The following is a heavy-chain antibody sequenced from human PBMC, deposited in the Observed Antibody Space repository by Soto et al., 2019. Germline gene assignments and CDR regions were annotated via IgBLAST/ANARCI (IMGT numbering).Heavy chain of an antibody. D-gene: IGHD2-2*01. CDR1: GGSISSSSYY. V-gene: IGHV4-39*01. Sequence: LNCTVSGGSISSSSYYWGWIRQPPGKGLEWIGSIYYSGSTYYNPSLKSRVTISVDTSKHQFSLKLSSVTAADTAVYYCARHVKYPLPSDNWFHPSGQGTLV. J-gene: IGHJ5*02. CDR3: ARHVKYPLPSDNWFHP. CDR2: IYYSGST.